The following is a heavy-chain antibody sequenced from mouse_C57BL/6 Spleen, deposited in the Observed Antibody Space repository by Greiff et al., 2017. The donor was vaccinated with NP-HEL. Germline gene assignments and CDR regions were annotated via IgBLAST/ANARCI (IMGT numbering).Heavy chain of an antibody. J-gene: IGHJ1*03. D-gene: IGHD1-1*01. V-gene: IGHV5-16*01. CDR2: INYDGSST. CDR1: GFTFSDYY. Sequence: EVQRVESEGGLVQPGSSMKLSCTASGFTFSDYYMAWVRQVPEKGLEWVANINYDGSSTYYLDSLKSRFIISRDNAKNILYLQMSSLKSEDTATYYCARGGRSSYGYFDVWGTGTTVTVSS. CDR3: ARGGRSSYGYFDV.